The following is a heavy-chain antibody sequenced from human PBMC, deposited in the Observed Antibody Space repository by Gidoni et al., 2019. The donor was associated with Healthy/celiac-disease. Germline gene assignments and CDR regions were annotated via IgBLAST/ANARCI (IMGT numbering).Heavy chain of an antibody. D-gene: IGHD2-15*01. Sequence: QVQLVQSGAEVKKPGSSVKVSCKASGGTFSSYAISWVRQAPGQGLEWMGGIIPIFGTANYAQKFQGRVTITADESTSTAYMELSSLRSEDTAVYYCARDLQDIVVAVAPGGMDVWGQGTTVTVSS. V-gene: IGHV1-69*01. CDR2: IIPIFGTA. CDR3: ARDLQDIVVAVAPGGMDV. J-gene: IGHJ6*02. CDR1: GGTFSSYA.